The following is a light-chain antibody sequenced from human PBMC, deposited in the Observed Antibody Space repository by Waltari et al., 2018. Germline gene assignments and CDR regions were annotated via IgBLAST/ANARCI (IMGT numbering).Light chain of an antibody. CDR1: SGHSSNV. CDR3: QTGGHGTWV. J-gene: IGLJ3*02. V-gene: IGLV4-69*01. Sequence: HLVLTQSPSASASLGASVKLTCTLISGHSSNVLAWPQQQPEKGPRYLMKVNSDGSHSKGDKIPDRFSGSSSGAEHYLTISSLQSEDEADYYCQTGGHGTWVFGGGTKLTVL. CDR2: VNSDGSH.